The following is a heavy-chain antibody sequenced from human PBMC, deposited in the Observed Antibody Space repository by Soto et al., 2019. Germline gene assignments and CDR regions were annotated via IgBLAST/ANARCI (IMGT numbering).Heavy chain of an antibody. D-gene: IGHD3-10*01. CDR2: LYSGGST. J-gene: IGHJ3*02. CDR3: ARDRPGDEGDGFDI. V-gene: IGHV3-53*02. CDR1: GLTVSSNY. Sequence: EVQLVETGGGLIQPGGSLRLSCAASGLTVSSNYMNWVRHAPGKGLEWVSVLYSGGSTHYAGSVKGRFIISRDNSKNTLYLQMNSLRVEDTAVYYCARDRPGDEGDGFDIWGHGTMVTVSS.